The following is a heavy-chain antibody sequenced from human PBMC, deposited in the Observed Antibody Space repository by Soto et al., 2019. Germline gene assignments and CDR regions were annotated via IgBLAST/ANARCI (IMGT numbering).Heavy chain of an antibody. V-gene: IGHV5-10-1*01. Sequence: GESLEISCKASGYTFTSYWITWVRQMPGRGLEWMGRIDPSDSSTNYSPSFQGHVTISTDKSITTAHLQWSSLKVSDTAMYYCAATGYTYGYHIDHWGQGTQVTVSS. CDR3: AATGYTYGYHIDH. D-gene: IGHD5-18*01. CDR2: IDPSDSST. J-gene: IGHJ4*02. CDR1: GYTFTSYW.